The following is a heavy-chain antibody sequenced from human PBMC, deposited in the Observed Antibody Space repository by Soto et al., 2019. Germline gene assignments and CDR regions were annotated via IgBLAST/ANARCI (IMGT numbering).Heavy chain of an antibody. Sequence: SETLSLTCTVSGGSISSGGYYWSWIRQHPGKGLEWIGYIYYSGSTYYNPSLKSRVTISVDTSKNQFSLKLSSVTAADTAVYYCARFQVAYYYDSSGYRYLFDYWGQGTLVTVYS. CDR2: IYYSGST. D-gene: IGHD3-22*01. CDR1: GGSISSGGYY. V-gene: IGHV4-31*03. CDR3: ARFQVAYYYDSSGYRYLFDY. J-gene: IGHJ4*02.